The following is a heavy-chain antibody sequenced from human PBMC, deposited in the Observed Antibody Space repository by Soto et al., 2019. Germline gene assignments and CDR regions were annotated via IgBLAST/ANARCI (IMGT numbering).Heavy chain of an antibody. V-gene: IGHV3-30-3*01. J-gene: IGHJ4*02. CDR3: ARDRGYSSSWYYFDY. Sequence: QVQLVESGGGVVQPGRSLRLSCGASGFTFSNYAMHWVRQAPGKGLEWVPVISYDGSNKYYADSVKGRFTISRDNSRNTLYLQMNSLKPDDTAVYYCARDRGYSSSWYYFDYWGQGTLVAVSS. CDR1: GFTFSNYA. CDR2: ISYDGSNK. D-gene: IGHD6-13*01.